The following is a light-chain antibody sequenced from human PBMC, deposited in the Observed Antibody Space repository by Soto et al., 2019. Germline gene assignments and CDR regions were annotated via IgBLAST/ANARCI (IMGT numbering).Light chain of an antibody. CDR1: QNIETY. CDR3: QQSFNTPRT. Sequence: DIQMTQSPSSLSASVGDRVTITCRASQNIETYVAWYQQRPGKAPTLLIYGASNLQSGVPSRFSGRGSGTDFTLTIRSLQSEDSASYDCQQSFNTPRTFGQGTRLEIK. CDR2: GAS. J-gene: IGKJ2*01. V-gene: IGKV1-39*01.